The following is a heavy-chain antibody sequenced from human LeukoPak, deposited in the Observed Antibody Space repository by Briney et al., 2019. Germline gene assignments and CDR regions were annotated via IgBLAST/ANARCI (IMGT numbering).Heavy chain of an antibody. V-gene: IGHV3-11*04. D-gene: IGHD3-10*01. J-gene: IGHJ3*01. Sequence: GGSLRLSCAASGLSLSDYYMSWLRQAPGKGLECVSSITSSGGTKYYADPVKGRFTISRDNAKNSLYLEMNSLRVEDTAMYYCARDGRSGDWGQGTMVTVSS. CDR2: ITSSGGTK. CDR3: ARDGRSGD. CDR1: GLSLSDYY.